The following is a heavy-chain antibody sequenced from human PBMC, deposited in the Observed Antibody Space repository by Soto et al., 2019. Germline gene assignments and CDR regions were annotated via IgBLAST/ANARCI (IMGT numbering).Heavy chain of an antibody. V-gene: IGHV1-69*13. CDR3: ARDLGVVAAYYYYGMDV. D-gene: IGHD2-15*01. CDR2: IIPIFGTA. CDR1: GGTFSSYA. J-gene: IGHJ6*02. Sequence: GASVKVSCKASGGTFSSYAISWVRQAPGQGLEWMGGIIPIFGTANYAQKFQGRVTITADESTSTAYMELSSLRSEDTAVYYCARDLGVVAAYYYYGMDVWGQGTTVTVSS.